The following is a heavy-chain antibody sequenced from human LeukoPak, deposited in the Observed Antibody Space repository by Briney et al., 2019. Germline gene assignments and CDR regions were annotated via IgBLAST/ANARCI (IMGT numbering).Heavy chain of an antibody. CDR1: GGSISSYY. Sequence: PSETLSLTCTVPGGSISSYYWSWIRQPPGKGLEWIGYIYYSGSTNYNPSLKSRVTISVDTSKNQFSLKLSSVTAADTAVYYCARGVGGPAAGRGFDYWGQGTLVTVSS. CDR2: IYYSGST. J-gene: IGHJ4*02. D-gene: IGHD6-13*01. CDR3: ARGVGGPAAGRGFDY. V-gene: IGHV4-59*01.